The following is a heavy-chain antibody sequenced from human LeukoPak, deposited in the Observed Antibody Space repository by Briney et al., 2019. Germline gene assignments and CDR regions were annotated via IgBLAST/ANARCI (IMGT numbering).Heavy chain of an antibody. CDR1: GFTFSSYD. D-gene: IGHD1-1*01. J-gene: IGHJ4*02. V-gene: IGHV3-23*01. CDR2: ISRGVGTT. CDR3: AKKGQADDDGKPD. Sequence: GGSLSLSCAASGFTFSSYDLSWVRQAPGQGLECVAAISRGVGTTYYADFVKGRFTISRDNSKNTLYLEMSNLKADDTAVYYCAKKGQADDDGKPDWGQGTLVTVSS.